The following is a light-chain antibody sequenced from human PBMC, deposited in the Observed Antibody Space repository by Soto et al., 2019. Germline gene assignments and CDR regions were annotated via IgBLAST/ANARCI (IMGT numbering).Light chain of an antibody. CDR1: SXDVGGYNY. Sequence: QSALTQPDSVSGSPGQSITIFCTGSSXDVGGYNYVSWYQQHPGEVPKLMIYEVRNRPTGISNRFSGSKSGNTASLTISGLRAEDEADYYCNSYTSSNTPFVFGTGTKVTVL. J-gene: IGLJ1*01. CDR2: EVR. V-gene: IGLV2-14*01. CDR3: NSYTSSNTPFV.